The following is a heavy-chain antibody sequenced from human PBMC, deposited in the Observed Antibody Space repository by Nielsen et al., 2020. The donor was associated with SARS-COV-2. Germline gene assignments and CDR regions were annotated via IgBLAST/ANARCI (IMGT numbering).Heavy chain of an antibody. CDR1: GYTFTSYG. CDR3: AREPLRLGELSSTFYWYFDL. Sequence: SVKVSCKASGYTFTSYGISWVRQAPGQGLEWMGRIIPILGIANYAQKFQGRVTITADKSTSTAYMELSSLRSEDTAVYYCAREPLRLGELSSTFYWYFDLWGRGTLVTVSS. V-gene: IGHV1-69*04. J-gene: IGHJ2*01. CDR2: IIPILGIA. D-gene: IGHD3-16*02.